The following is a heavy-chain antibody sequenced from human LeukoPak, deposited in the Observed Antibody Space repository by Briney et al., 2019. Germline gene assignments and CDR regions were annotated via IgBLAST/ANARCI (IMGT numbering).Heavy chain of an antibody. V-gene: IGHV3-33*01. J-gene: IGHJ4*02. Sequence: PGGSLRLSCAASGFTIRTFVMHWVRQAPGKGLEWVAAIWSDGSTTYYGDSVQGRFAMSRDTSKNTLHLQMNSLRAEDTAVYYCVRKSGSFDYWGLGTLVTVSS. CDR3: VRKSGSFDY. CDR1: GFTIRTFV. D-gene: IGHD1-14*01. CDR2: IWSDGSTT.